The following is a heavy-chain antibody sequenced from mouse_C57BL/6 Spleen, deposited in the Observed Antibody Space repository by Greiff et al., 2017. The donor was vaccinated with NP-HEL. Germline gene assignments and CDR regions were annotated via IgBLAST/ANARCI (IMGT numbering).Heavy chain of an antibody. CDR1: GFTFSSYA. D-gene: IGHD4-1*01. Sequence: EVKVVESGGGLVKPGGSLKLSCAASGFTFSSYAMSWVRQTPEKRLEWVATISDGGSYTYYPDNVKGRFTISRDNAKNNLYLQMSHLKSEDTAMYYCARAWEGDYWGQGTTLTVSS. CDR3: ARAWEGDY. V-gene: IGHV5-4*03. J-gene: IGHJ2*01. CDR2: ISDGGSYT.